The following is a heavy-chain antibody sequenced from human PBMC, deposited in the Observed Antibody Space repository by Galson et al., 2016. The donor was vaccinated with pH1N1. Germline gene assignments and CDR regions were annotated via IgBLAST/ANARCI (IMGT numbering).Heavy chain of an antibody. CDR2: IVPMFGPS. D-gene: IGHD2-15*01. CDR1: GDPLSHYA. CDR3: ARSPPRDKPRVPP. J-gene: IGHJ5*02. Sequence: SVKVSCISSGDPLSHYAVSWVRQVPRQGLEWMRLIVPMFGPSKHARIFQGRVSMTADKSTSTGSMEVRSLTTDDTAVHYRARSPPRDKPRVPPWGQGTLVTVSS. V-gene: IGHV1-69*06.